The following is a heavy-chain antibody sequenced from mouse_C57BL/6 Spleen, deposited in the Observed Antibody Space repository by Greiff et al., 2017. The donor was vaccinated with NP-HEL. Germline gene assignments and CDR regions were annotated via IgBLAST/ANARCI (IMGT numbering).Heavy chain of an antibody. CDR1: GYTFTSYW. CDR3: AGDSLIGTVVDWYFDV. V-gene: IGHV1-64*01. Sequence: VQLQQPGAELVKPGASVKLSCKASGYTFTSYWMHWVKQRPGQGLEWIGMIHPNSGSTNYNEKFKSKATLTVDKSSSTAYMQLSSLTSEDSAVYYCAGDSLIGTVVDWYFDVWGTGTTVTVSS. J-gene: IGHJ1*03. CDR2: IHPNSGST. D-gene: IGHD1-1*01.